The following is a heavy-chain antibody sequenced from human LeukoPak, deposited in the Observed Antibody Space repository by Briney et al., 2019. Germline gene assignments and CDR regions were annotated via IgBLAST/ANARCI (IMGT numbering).Heavy chain of an antibody. CDR3: ARDPPVGGAYFDY. D-gene: IGHD1-26*01. CDR1: GFTFNSYW. J-gene: IGHJ4*02. V-gene: IGHV3-7*01. CDR2: IRQDGSEK. Sequence: GGSLRLSCAASGFTFNSYWMTWVRQAPGKGLEWVANIRQDGSEKNYVDSVKGRFIISRDNAKNSLYPQMNSLRAEDTAVYYCARDPPVGGAYFDYWGQGSLVTVSS.